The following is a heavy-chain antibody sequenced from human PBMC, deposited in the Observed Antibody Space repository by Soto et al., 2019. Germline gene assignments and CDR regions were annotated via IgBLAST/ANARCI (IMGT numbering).Heavy chain of an antibody. CDR1: GFTFSSYA. CDR3: SKRLGTTVTTIDY. Sequence: GGSLRLACAASGFTFSSYAMSWVRQAPGKGLEWVSAISGSGGSTYYADAVKGRFTISRDNSKNTLYLQMNSLRAEDTAVYYCSKRLGTTVTTIDYWGQGTLVTVSS. V-gene: IGHV3-23*01. J-gene: IGHJ4*02. D-gene: IGHD4-17*01. CDR2: ISGSGGST.